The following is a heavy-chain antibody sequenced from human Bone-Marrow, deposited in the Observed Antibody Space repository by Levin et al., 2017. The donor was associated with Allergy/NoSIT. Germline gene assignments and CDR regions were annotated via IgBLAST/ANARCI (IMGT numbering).Heavy chain of an antibody. V-gene: IGHV3-30*18. CDR3: AKDMLTTRIAAAGSDIDY. J-gene: IGHJ4*02. D-gene: IGHD6-13*01. CDR1: GFTFSSYG. CDR2: ISYDGSNK. Sequence: GESLKISCAASGFTFSSYGMHWVRQAPGKGLEWVAVISYDGSNKYYADSVKGRFTISRDNSKNTLYLQMNSLRAEDTAVYYCAKDMLTTRIAAAGSDIDYWGQGTLVTVSS.